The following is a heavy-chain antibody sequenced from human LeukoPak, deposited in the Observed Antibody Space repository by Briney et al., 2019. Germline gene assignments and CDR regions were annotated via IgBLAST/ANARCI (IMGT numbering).Heavy chain of an antibody. CDR3: ARDRVSVATPYFDY. D-gene: IGHD5-12*01. CDR1: GYTFTGYF. J-gene: IGHJ4*02. Sequence: ASVKVSCKASGYTFTGYFMHWVRQAPGQGLEWMGWINLNSGGTNYAQKFQGRFTMTRDTSISTAYMDLSSLTSDDTAMYYCARDRVSVATPYFDYWGQGALVTVSS. V-gene: IGHV1-2*02. CDR2: INLNSGGT.